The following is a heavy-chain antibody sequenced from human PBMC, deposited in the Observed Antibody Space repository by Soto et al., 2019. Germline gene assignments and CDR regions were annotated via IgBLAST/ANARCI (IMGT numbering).Heavy chain of an antibody. CDR3: SGAESPDTAYFSLY. D-gene: IGHD1-26*01. V-gene: IGHV6-1*01. Sequence: SQTLSLTCAISGDSVSSNTAAWNWIRSSPSRGLEWLGRTYYRSNWRHDYAVSVKSRITVNPDTSKNHFSLQLNIEDSAVYYCSGAESPDTAYFSLYWGQGTPVTVSS. J-gene: IGHJ4*02. CDR1: GDSVSSNTAA. CDR2: TYYRSNWRH.